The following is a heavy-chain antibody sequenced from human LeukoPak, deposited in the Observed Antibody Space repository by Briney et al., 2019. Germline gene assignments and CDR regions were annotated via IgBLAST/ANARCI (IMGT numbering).Heavy chain of an antibody. D-gene: IGHD2-15*01. CDR3: ARVRIGFDY. V-gene: IGHV4-59*11. J-gene: IGHJ4*02. CDR2: IYYSGST. Sequence: SETLSLTCTVSGGSISSHYWSWIRQPPGKGLEWIGYIYYSGSTNYNPSLKSRVTISVDTSKNQFSLKLSSVTAADTAVYYCARVRIGFDYWGQGTLVTVSS. CDR1: GGSISSHY.